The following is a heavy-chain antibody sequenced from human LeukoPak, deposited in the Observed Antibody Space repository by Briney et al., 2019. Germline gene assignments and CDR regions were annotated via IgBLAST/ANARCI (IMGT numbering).Heavy chain of an antibody. V-gene: IGHV4-61*01. J-gene: IGHJ4*02. D-gene: IGHD5-12*01. CDR2: IYYSGST. CDR1: GGSVSSGSYY. Sequence: SETLSLTCTVSGGSVSSGSYYWSWIRQPPGKGLEWIGYIYYSGSTNYNPSLKSRVTISVDTSKNQFSLKLSSVTAADTAVYYCARYSGFNYADYWGQGTLVTVSS. CDR3: ARYSGFNYADY.